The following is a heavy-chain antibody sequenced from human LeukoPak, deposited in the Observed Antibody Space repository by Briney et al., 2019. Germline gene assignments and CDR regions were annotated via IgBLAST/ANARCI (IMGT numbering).Heavy chain of an antibody. CDR3: ARGLGYGDYLNWFDP. J-gene: IGHJ5*02. CDR2: IWYDGSNK. Sequence: PGRSLRLSCAASGFTFSSYGMHWVRQAPGKGLEWMAVIWYDGSNKYYADSVKGRFTISRDNSKNTLYLQMNSLRAEDTAVYYCARGLGYGDYLNWFDPWGQGTLVTVSS. CDR1: GFTFSSYG. D-gene: IGHD4-17*01. V-gene: IGHV3-33*01.